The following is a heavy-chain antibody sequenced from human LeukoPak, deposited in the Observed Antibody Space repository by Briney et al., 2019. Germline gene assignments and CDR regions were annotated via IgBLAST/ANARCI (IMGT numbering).Heavy chain of an antibody. CDR2: IYISGST. Sequence: PSETLSLTCTASGGFISNYYWSWIRQPAGKGLEWIGRIYISGSTNYNPPLKDRITISIDNSTNHTSLQLHSVTAADTATYYYARGTSSGEYFRGHWWAEGTQVSVS. V-gene: IGHV4-4*07. J-gene: IGHJ4*02. CDR1: GGFISNYY. CDR3: ARGTSSGEYFRGHW. D-gene: IGHD4-17*01.